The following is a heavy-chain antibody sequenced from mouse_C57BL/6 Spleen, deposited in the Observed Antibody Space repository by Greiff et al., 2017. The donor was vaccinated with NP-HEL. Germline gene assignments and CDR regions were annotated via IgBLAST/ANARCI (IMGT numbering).Heavy chain of an antibody. J-gene: IGHJ3*01. V-gene: IGHV1-4*01. D-gene: IGHD2-4*01. CDR2: INPSSGYT. CDR3: ARNYDYSWFAY. CDR1: GYTFTSYT. Sequence: QVQLKESGAELARPGASVKMSCKASGYTFTSYTMHWVKQRPGQGLEWIGYINPSSGYTKYNQKFKDKATLTADKSSSTAYMQLSSLTSEDSAVYYCARNYDYSWFAYWGQGTLVTVSA.